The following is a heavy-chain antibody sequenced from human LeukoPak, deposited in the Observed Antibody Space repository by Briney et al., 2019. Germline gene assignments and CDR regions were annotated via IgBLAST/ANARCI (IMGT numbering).Heavy chain of an antibody. CDR3: ARLTAVTFFDH. Sequence: ASVKVSCKASGNTFTGYYMHWVRQAPGQGLEWMGWINPNSGGTNYAQNFQGRVTMTRDTSISTAYMELSRLRSDDTAVYYCARLTAVTFFDHWGQGTLVTVSS. V-gene: IGHV1-2*02. J-gene: IGHJ4*02. CDR2: INPNSGGT. CDR1: GNTFTGYY. D-gene: IGHD4-17*01.